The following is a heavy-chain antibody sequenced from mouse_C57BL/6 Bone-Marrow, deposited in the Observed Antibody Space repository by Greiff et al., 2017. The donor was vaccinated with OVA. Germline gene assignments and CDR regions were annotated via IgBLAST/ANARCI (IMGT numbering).Heavy chain of an antibody. CDR3: ARTVICDGYYGGFAY. Sequence: VQLVESGAELARPGASVKLSCTASGYTFTSYGISWVKQRPGQGLEWIGEIYPRSGNTYYNETFKGKATLTADKSSSTAYMELRSLTSEDSADYDCARTVICDGYYGGFAYWGQGTLVTVSA. V-gene: IGHV1-81*01. CDR2: IYPRSGNT. CDR1: GYTFTSYG. J-gene: IGHJ3*01. D-gene: IGHD2-3*01.